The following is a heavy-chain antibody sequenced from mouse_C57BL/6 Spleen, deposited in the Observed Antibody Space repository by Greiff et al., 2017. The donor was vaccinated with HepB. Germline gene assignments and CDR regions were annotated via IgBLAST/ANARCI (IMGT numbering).Heavy chain of an antibody. CDR1: GFTFSSYA. CDR3: ARWRTGTKFYFDY. J-gene: IGHJ2*01. Sequence: EVKLQESGGGLVKPGGSLKLSCAASGFTFSSYAMSWVRQTPEKRLEWVATISDGGSYTYYPDNVKGRFTISRDNAKNNLYLQMSHLKSEDTAMYYCARWRTGTKFYFDYWGQGTTLTVSS. CDR2: ISDGGSYT. V-gene: IGHV5-4*03. D-gene: IGHD4-1*01.